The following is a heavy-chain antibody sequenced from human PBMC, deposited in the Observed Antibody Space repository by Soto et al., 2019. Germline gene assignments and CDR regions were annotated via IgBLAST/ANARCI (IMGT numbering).Heavy chain of an antibody. D-gene: IGHD2-2*01. J-gene: IGHJ6*02. CDR1: GFTFSSYS. Sequence: GGSLRLSCAASGFTFSSYSMNWVRQAPGKGLEWVSSISSSSSYIYYADSVKGRFTISRDNAKNSLYLQMNSLRAEDTAVYYCAKYRYCSSTSCPRGYYYYGMDVWRQGTTVTVS. CDR3: AKYRYCSSTSCPRGYYYYGMDV. V-gene: IGHV3-21*01. CDR2: ISSSSSYI.